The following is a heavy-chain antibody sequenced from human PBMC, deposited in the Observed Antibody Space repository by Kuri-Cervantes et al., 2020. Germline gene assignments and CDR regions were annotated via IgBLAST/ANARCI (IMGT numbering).Heavy chain of an antibody. V-gene: IGHV4-39*01. Sequence: SETLSLTCTVSGGSISSYYWGWIRQPPGKGLEWIGSIYYSGSTYYNPSLKSRVTISVDTSRNQFSLKLSSVTAADTAVYYCARRVAGSNRRGAFDIWGHGTMVTVSS. CDR3: ARRVAGSNRRGAFDI. CDR2: IYYSGST. J-gene: IGHJ3*02. D-gene: IGHD2-15*01. CDR1: GGSISSYY.